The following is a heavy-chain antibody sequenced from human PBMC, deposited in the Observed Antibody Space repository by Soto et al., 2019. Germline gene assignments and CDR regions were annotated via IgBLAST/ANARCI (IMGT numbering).Heavy chain of an antibody. CDR2: ISSSSSTI. CDR3: ARDLGSSWYPEYFQH. D-gene: IGHD6-13*01. J-gene: IGHJ1*01. CDR1: GFTFSSYS. V-gene: IGHV3-48*01. Sequence: EVQLVESGGGLVQPGGSLRLSCAASGFTFSSYSMNWVRQAPGKGREWVSYISSSSSTIYYADCVKGRFTISRDNATNSLSMQMNSLRAEDTAVFYCARDLGSSWYPEYFQHGGQGTLVTVSS.